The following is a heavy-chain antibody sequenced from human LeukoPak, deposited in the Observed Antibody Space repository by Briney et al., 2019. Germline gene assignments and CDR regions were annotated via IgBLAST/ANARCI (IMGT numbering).Heavy chain of an antibody. Sequence: ASVKFSCKASGSPFTGYYMHWVRQAPGQGLEWMGWINPNSGGTNYAQKCQGRVTMTRDTSISTAYMGLSRLRSDDTAVYYCARDPNTAMVPYWGQGTLVTVSS. CDR2: INPNSGGT. CDR1: GSPFTGYY. D-gene: IGHD5-18*01. CDR3: ARDPNTAMVPY. J-gene: IGHJ4*02. V-gene: IGHV1-2*02.